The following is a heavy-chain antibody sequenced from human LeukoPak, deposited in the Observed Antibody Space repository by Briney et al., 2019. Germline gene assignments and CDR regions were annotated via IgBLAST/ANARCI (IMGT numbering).Heavy chain of an antibody. J-gene: IGHJ4*02. V-gene: IGHV3-30-3*01. CDR2: ISHDGTNK. CDR3: ATVSGPDY. Sequence: GGSPRLSCTASGITFSIYAMHWVRQAPGKGLQWVAFISHDGTNKYYADSVKGRFTISRDNSKNTVYLQMNTLRAEDTAVYYCATVSGPDYWGQGTLVTVSS. CDR1: GITFSIYA.